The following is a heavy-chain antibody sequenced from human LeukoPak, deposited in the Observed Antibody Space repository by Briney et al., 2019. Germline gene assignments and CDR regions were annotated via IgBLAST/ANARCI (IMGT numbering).Heavy chain of an antibody. J-gene: IGHJ4*02. Sequence: SETLSLTCAVYGGSFSGYYWSWIRQPPGKGLEWIGEINHSGSTNYNPSLKSRVTISVDTSKNQFSLKLSSVTAADTAVYYCARVTISGYFVDYWGQGTLVTVSS. V-gene: IGHV4-34*01. CDR2: INHSGST. D-gene: IGHD3-22*01. CDR3: ARVTISGYFVDY. CDR1: GGSFSGYY.